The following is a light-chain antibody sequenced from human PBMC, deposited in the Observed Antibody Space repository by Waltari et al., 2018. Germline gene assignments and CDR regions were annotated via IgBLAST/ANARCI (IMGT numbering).Light chain of an antibody. V-gene: IGKV4-1*01. CDR3: QQYYSTPYT. CDR1: QSVLYSSDNKNY. J-gene: IGKJ2*01. CDR2: WAS. Sequence: DIVMTQSPDSLAVSLGERNSINCKASQSVLYSSDNKNYLAWYRQKPGQPPNLLIYWASTRESGVPGRFSGSGSGTDFTLTISSLQAEDVAVYYCQQYYSTPYTFGQGTKLEIK.